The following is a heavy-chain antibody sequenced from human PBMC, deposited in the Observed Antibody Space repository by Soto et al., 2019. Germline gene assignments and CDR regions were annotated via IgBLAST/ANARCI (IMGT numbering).Heavy chain of an antibody. V-gene: IGHV4-39*01. Sequence: QVQLQESGPGLVKPSETLSLNCIVSGGSISSSSYYWGWIRQPPGKGLEWIGSMYYSGSTYYNPSLKSRVTISVDTSKNQFSLKVRSVTAADTAMYYCARYSTVNSGYYGMDVWGQGTTVTVSS. D-gene: IGHD4-17*01. CDR2: MYYSGST. CDR3: ARYSTVNSGYYGMDV. J-gene: IGHJ6*02. CDR1: GGSISSSSYY.